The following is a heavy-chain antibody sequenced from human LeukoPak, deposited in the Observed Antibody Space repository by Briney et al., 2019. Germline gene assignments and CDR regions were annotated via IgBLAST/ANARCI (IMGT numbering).Heavy chain of an antibody. V-gene: IGHV4-30-2*01. D-gene: IGHD2-2*02. CDR2: IYHSGST. CDR3: ARVGCSSTSCYRGGAAFDI. CDR1: GGSISSGGYS. Sequence: PSETLSLTCAVSGGSISSGGYSWSWIRQPPGKGLEWIGYIYHSGSTYYNPSLKSRVTISVDRSKNQFSLKLSSVTAADTAVYYCARVGCSSTSCYRGGAAFDIWGQGTMVTVSS. J-gene: IGHJ3*02.